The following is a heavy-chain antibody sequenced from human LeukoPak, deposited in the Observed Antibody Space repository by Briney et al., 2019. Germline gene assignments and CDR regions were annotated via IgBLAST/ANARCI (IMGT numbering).Heavy chain of an antibody. V-gene: IGHV4-59*08. CDR2: IYYSGST. J-gene: IGHJ4*02. CDR3: ARQHSSGYYYFDY. D-gene: IGHD3-22*01. Sequence: SETLSPTCAVSAGSISGYYWSWIRQPPGKGLEWIGYIYYSGSTNYNPSLKSRVTISVDTSKNQFSLKLSSVTAADTAVYYCARQHSSGYYYFDYWGQGTLVTVSS. CDR1: AGSISGYY.